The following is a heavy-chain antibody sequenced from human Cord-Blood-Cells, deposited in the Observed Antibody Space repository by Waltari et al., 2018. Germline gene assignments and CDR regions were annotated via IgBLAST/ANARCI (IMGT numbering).Heavy chain of an antibody. CDR3: TTYFSSGSYYFDY. D-gene: IGHD1-26*01. Sequence: EVQLVESGGGLVKPGGSLRLSCAASGFTFSNAWMSWVRQAPGKGLEWVDRIKSKTDGGTTDYAAPVKGRFTISRDDSKNTLYLQMNSLKTEDTAVYYCTTYFSSGSYYFDYWGQGTLVTVSS. J-gene: IGHJ4*02. CDR1: GFTFSNAW. CDR2: IKSKTDGGTT. V-gene: IGHV3-15*01.